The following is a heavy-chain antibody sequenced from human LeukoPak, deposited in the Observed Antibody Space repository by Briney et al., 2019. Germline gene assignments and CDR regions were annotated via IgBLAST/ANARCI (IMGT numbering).Heavy chain of an antibody. V-gene: IGHV3-23*01. J-gene: IGHJ4*02. CDR3: AKAQAVFGAPLDY. CDR1: GFTFSSYA. D-gene: IGHD3-3*01. CDR2: ISGGGGST. Sequence: GGSLRLSCAASGFTFSSYAMNWVRQAPGKGLEWVSLISGGGGSTYYADSVKGRFTISRDNSKNTLYLQMNSLRDGDTASYYCAKAQAVFGAPLDYWGQRTLVTGSS.